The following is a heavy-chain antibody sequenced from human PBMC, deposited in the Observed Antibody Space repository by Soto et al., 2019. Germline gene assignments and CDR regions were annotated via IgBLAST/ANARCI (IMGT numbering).Heavy chain of an antibody. CDR3: VGYGDYLRYYFDY. CDR1: GFSFSRYW. D-gene: IGHD4-17*01. J-gene: IGHJ4*02. V-gene: IGHV3-7*01. Sequence: EVQLVESGGGLVQPGGSLRLSCAASGFSFSRYWMSWVRQAPGKGLEWVANIKQDGSEKYYVDYVKGRFTISRDNAKNSLYLQMNSLRAEDTAVYYCVGYGDYLRYYFDYWGQGTLLTVSS. CDR2: IKQDGSEK.